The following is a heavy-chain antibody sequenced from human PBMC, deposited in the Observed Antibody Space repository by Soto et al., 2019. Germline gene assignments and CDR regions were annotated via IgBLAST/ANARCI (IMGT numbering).Heavy chain of an antibody. CDR3: ARAVVVVAATHRFDP. CDR2: IYYSGST. V-gene: IGHV4-31*03. J-gene: IGHJ5*02. CDR1: GGSISSGGYY. D-gene: IGHD2-15*01. Sequence: SETLSLTCTVSGGSISSGGYYWSWIRQHPGKGLEWIGYIYYSGSTYYNPSLKSRVTISVDTSKNQFSLKLSSVTAADTAVYYCARAVVVVAATHRFDPWGQGTLVTVSS.